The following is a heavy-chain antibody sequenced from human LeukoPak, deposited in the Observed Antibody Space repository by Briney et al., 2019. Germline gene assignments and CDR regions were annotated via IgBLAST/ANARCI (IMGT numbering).Heavy chain of an antibody. D-gene: IGHD3-22*01. Sequence: GGSLRLSCEVFGFTFSTSAMSWVRQAPGKGVEWVSGIPASDDTTYYGESVKGRFTVSRDNSKNTLYLQMNSRRVEDTAVYYCRFYTSGSDYWGQGTLVTVSS. V-gene: IGHV3-23*01. CDR2: IPASDDTT. J-gene: IGHJ4*02. CDR3: RFYTSGSDY. CDR1: GFTFSTSA.